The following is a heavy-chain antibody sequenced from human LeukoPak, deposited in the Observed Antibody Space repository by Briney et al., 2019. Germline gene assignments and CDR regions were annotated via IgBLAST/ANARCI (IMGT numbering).Heavy chain of an antibody. CDR1: GFTVNINY. CDR3: VRRAADIHNWFDP. Sequence: PGGSLKLSCAASGFTVNINYITWVRQAPGKGLEWVSVIYSGGRTYYADSVKGRFTISRDNSKNTLYLQMNSLRADDTAVYYCVRRAADIHNWFDPWGQGTRVTVSA. V-gene: IGHV3-66*01. D-gene: IGHD6-13*01. CDR2: IYSGGRT. J-gene: IGHJ5*02.